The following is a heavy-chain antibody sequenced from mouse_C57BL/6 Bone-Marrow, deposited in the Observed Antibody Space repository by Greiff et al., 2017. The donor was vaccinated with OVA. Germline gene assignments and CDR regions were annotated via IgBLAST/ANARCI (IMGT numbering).Heavy chain of an antibody. CDR3: ARRGYSNFYWYFDV. J-gene: IGHJ1*03. Sequence: EVKVEESGPGLVKPSQSLSLTCSVTGYSITSGYYWNWIRQFPGNKLEWMGYISYDGSNNYNPSLKKRNSITRDTSTNQFCLKLNSVTTEDAATCYCARRGYSNFYWYFDVWGTGTTVTVSS. CDR2: ISYDGSN. D-gene: IGHD2-5*01. V-gene: IGHV3-6*01. CDR1: GYSITSGYY.